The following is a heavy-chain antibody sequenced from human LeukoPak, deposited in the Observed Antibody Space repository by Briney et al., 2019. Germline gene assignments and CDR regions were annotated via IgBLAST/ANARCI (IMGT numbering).Heavy chain of an antibody. CDR2: ISGSGGST. CDR3: AKSTRICSGGSCYSLYYYYGMDV. J-gene: IGHJ6*02. V-gene: IGHV3-23*01. Sequence: PGGSLRLSCAASGFTFSSYAMSWVRQAPGTGLEWVSAISGSGGSTYYADAVKGRCTISRNTSKTTLYLQMNSLRAEDTAVYYCAKSTRICSGGSCYSLYYYYGMDVWGQGTTVTVS. CDR1: GFTFSSYA. D-gene: IGHD2-15*01.